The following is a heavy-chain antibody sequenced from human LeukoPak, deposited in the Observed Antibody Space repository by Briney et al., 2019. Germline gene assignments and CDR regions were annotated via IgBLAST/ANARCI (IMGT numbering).Heavy chain of an antibody. D-gene: IGHD4-11*01. J-gene: IGHJ3*02. CDR1: GVSVTSYY. CDR3: ARHDDYSRAFDI. Sequence: SETLSLTCTVSGVSVTSYYWSWVRQPPGKGLEWIGYIYYSGSTDYNPSLKSRVTTSADTSKNQFSLKLSSVTAADTAVYYCARHDDYSRAFDIWGXGTMVTVSS. CDR2: IYYSGST. V-gene: IGHV4-59*08.